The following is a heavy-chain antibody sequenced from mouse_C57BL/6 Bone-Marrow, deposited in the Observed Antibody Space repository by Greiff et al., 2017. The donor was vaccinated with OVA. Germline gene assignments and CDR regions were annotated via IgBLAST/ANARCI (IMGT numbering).Heavy chain of an antibody. Sequence: EVQLQESGGGLVQPGGSLKLSCAASGFTFSDYYMYWVRQTPEKRLEWVAYISNGGGSTYYPDTVKGRFTISRDNAKNTLYLQMSRLKSEDTAMYYCARHDLGGFDYWGQGTTLTVSS. V-gene: IGHV5-12*01. CDR1: GFTFSDYY. D-gene: IGHD4-1*01. CDR3: ARHDLGGFDY. J-gene: IGHJ2*01. CDR2: ISNGGGST.